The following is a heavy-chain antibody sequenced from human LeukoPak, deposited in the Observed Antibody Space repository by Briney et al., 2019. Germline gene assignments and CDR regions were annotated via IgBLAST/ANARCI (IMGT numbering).Heavy chain of an antibody. J-gene: IGHJ4*02. CDR3: AREGGSVVPAAMKNFDY. D-gene: IGHD2-2*01. V-gene: IGHV1-2*02. Sequence: ASVKVSCKTSGYSFIDYYIHWVRQAPGQGLEWMGWINASDGSTNYAQNFQDRVTMTRDTSISTAYMELSGLRSDDTAVYYCAREGGSVVPAAMKNFDYWGQGTLVTVSS. CDR1: GYSFIDYY. CDR2: INASDGST.